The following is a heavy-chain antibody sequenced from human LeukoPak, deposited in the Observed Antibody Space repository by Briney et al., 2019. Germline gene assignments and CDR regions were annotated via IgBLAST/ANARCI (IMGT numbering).Heavy chain of an antibody. CDR2: ISSSSSYI. V-gene: IGHV3-21*01. D-gene: IGHD3-10*01. CDR1: GFTFGDYA. Sequence: GGSLRLSCTASGFTFGDYAMSWFRQAPGKGLEWVSSISSSSSYIYYADSVKGRFTISRDNSKNTLYLQMNSLRAEDTAVYYCARGLLLWFGESLYGMDVWGQGTTVTVSS. CDR3: ARGLLLWFGESLYGMDV. J-gene: IGHJ6*02.